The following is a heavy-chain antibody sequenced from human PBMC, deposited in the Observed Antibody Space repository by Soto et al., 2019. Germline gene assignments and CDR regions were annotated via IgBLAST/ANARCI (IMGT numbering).Heavy chain of an antibody. CDR2: IYYSGST. Sequence: QVQLQESGPGLVKPSQTLSLTCTVSGGSISSGDYYWSWIRQPPGKGLEWIGYIYYSGSTYYNPSLKSRVTIAVDTSKNQCSLKLSSVTAADTAVYYCAGTGYSSGWSPEPWGQGTLVTVSS. J-gene: IGHJ5*02. CDR1: GGSISSGDYY. CDR3: AGTGYSSGWSPEP. V-gene: IGHV4-30-4*01. D-gene: IGHD6-19*01.